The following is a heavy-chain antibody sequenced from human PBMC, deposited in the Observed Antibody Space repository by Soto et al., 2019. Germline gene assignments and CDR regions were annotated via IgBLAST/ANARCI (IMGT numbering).Heavy chain of an antibody. CDR2: IYSGGST. J-gene: IGHJ6*02. CDR3: ARQLVVVTAIRYYYYGMDV. Sequence: PGGSLRLSCAASGFTVSSNYMSWVRQAPGKGLEWVSVIYSGGSTYYADSVKGRFTISGDNSKNTLYLQMNSLRAEDTAVYYCARQLVVVTAIRYYYYGMDVWGQGTTVTVSS. V-gene: IGHV3-53*01. D-gene: IGHD2-21*02. CDR1: GFTVSSNY.